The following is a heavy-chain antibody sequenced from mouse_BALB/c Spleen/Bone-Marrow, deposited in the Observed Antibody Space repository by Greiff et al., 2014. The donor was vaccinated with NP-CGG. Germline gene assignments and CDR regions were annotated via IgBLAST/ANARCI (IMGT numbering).Heavy chain of an antibody. Sequence: VQLQQSGAELVKPGASVKLSCTASGFNIKDTYMHWVKQRPEQGLEWIGRIDPANGNTKYDPKFQCKATITADTSSNTAYLQLSILTSEDTAVYYCASYYYGSSSFAYWGQGTMVTVSA. CDR2: IDPANGNT. CDR1: GFNIKDTY. J-gene: IGHJ3*01. CDR3: ASYYYGSSSFAY. D-gene: IGHD1-1*01. V-gene: IGHV14-3*02.